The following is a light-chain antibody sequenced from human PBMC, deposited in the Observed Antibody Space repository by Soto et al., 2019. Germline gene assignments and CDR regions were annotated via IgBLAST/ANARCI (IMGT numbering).Light chain of an antibody. Sequence: EIVMTQSPASLSVTPGERSTLSCSASQTISSNLAWYQQKPGQAPRLLIYGASTRATGIPARFSGSGSGTEFTLTIGSLQSEDFAIYYCQQYNNWPPITFGQGTRLENK. J-gene: IGKJ5*01. CDR2: GAS. CDR3: QQYNNWPPIT. V-gene: IGKV3-15*01. CDR1: QTISSN.